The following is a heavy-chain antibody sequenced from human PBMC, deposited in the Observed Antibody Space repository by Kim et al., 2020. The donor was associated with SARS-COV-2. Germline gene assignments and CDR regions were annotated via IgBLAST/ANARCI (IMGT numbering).Heavy chain of an antibody. D-gene: IGHD2-15*01. Sequence: GRFTITRDNAKKSLYLQMNSLRAEDTAVYYCATLGYCSGGSCYSWGEFDYWGQGTLVTVSS. J-gene: IGHJ4*02. V-gene: IGHV3-11*06. CDR3: ATLGYCSGGSCYSWGEFDY.